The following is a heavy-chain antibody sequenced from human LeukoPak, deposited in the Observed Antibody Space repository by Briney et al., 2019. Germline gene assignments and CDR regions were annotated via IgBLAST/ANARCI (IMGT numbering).Heavy chain of an antibody. CDR2: IKQDGSEK. Sequence: GGSLRLSCAASGFTFSSYGMNWVRQAPGKGLEWVANIKQDGSEKYYVDSVKGRFTISRDNAKNSLYLQMNSLRAEDTAVYYCARDYPNFHYDSSGYYIYYYYYMDVWGKGTTVTVSS. D-gene: IGHD3-22*01. J-gene: IGHJ6*03. CDR3: ARDYPNFHYDSSGYYIYYYYYMDV. V-gene: IGHV3-7*01. CDR1: GFTFSSYG.